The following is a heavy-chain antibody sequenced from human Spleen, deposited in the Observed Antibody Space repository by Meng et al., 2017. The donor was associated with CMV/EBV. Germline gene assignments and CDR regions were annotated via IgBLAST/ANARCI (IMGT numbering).Heavy chain of an antibody. J-gene: IGHJ4*02. V-gene: IGHV4-59*08. Sequence: SETLSLTCTVSGGSISSYYWSWIRQPPGKGLEWIGYIYYSGSTNYNPSLKSRVTISVDTSKNQFSLKLSSVTAADTAVYYCASLRYYGSRGYYFRGFDYWGQGTLVTVSS. D-gene: IGHD3-22*01. CDR3: ASLRYYGSRGYYFRGFDY. CDR2: IYYSGST. CDR1: GGSISSYY.